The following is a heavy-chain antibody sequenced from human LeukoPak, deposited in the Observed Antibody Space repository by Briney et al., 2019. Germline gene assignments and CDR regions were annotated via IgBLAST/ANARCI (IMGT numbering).Heavy chain of an antibody. Sequence: GGSLRLSCAASGFTFNTYAMNWVRQAPGEGLEWVSSISGSGENTYYADSVKGRFTISRDNSKKTLSLQMNSLRAEDTAVYYCAKGSVNYDILTGSYFDYWGQGTLVTVSS. V-gene: IGHV3-23*01. CDR2: ISGSGENT. CDR3: AKGSVNYDILTGSYFDY. CDR1: GFTFNTYA. D-gene: IGHD3-9*01. J-gene: IGHJ4*02.